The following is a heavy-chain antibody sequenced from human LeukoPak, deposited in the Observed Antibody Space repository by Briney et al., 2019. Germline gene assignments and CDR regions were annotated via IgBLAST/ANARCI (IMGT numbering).Heavy chain of an antibody. J-gene: IGHJ6*03. V-gene: IGHV1-69*05. CDR1: GGTFSSYA. CDR3: ARVLYYDILTGYYNPLEDYYYCMDV. D-gene: IGHD3-9*01. CDR2: IIPIFGTA. Sequence: GASVKVSCKASGGTFSSYAISWVRQAPGQGLEWMGGIIPIFGTANYAQKFQGRVTITTDESTSTAYMELSSLRSEDTAVYYCARVLYYDILTGYYNPLEDYYYCMDVWGKGTTVTVSS.